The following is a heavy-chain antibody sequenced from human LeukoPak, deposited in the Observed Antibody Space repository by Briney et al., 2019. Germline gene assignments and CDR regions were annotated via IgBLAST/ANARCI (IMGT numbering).Heavy chain of an antibody. CDR1: AFTFSSYT. V-gene: IGHV3-21*01. Sequence: GGSLRLSCAVSAFTFSSYTMNWVRQAPGRGLEWVSSIAGSSGYISYADSVKGRFTIARDNAKKSLYLQMTSLTAEDTAVYYCARDRGAYCGGDCYLGFDYWGRGTLVTVSS. CDR2: IAGSSGYI. D-gene: IGHD2-21*02. CDR3: ARDRGAYCGGDCYLGFDY. J-gene: IGHJ4*01.